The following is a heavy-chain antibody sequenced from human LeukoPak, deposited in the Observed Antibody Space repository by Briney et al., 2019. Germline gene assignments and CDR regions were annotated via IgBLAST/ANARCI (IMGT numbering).Heavy chain of an antibody. CDR1: GGSISIYY. CDR2: IYYSGST. J-gene: IGHJ3*02. Sequence: PSETLSLTCTVSGGSISIYYWSWIRQPPGKGLEWIGYIYYSGSTNYNPSLKSRVTISVDTSKNQFSLKLSSVTAADTAVYYCARPNMGNAFDIWGQGTMVTVSS. D-gene: IGHD7-27*01. V-gene: IGHV4-59*08. CDR3: ARPNMGNAFDI.